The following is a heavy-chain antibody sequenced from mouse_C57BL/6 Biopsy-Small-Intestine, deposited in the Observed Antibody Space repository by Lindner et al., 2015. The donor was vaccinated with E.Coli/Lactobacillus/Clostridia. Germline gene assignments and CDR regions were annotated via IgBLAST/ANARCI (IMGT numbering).Heavy chain of an antibody. CDR2: IYPGDGDT. V-gene: IGHV1-80*01. Sequence: VQLQESGPELVKPGASVKISCKASGYAFSSYWMNWVKQRPGKGLEWIGQIYPGDGDTNYNGKFKGKATLTADKSSSTAYMQLSSLTSEDSAVYFCARDLYYSNYDDVPYYAMDYWGQGTSVTVSS. CDR3: ARDLYYSNYDDVPYYAMDY. D-gene: IGHD2-5*01. CDR1: GYAFSSYW. J-gene: IGHJ4*01.